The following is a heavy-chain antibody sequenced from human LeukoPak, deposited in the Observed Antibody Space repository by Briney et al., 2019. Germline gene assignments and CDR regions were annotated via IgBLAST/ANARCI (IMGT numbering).Heavy chain of an antibody. CDR2: INPSGGST. D-gene: IGHD6-13*01. V-gene: IGHV1-46*01. Sequence: GASVKVSCKASGYTFTSYYMHWVRQAPGQGLEWMGIINPSGGSTSYAQKFQGRVTMTRDTSISTAYMELSRLRSDDTAVYYCARGARIAAAGKYYFDYWGQGTLVTVSS. CDR3: ARGARIAAAGKYYFDY. CDR1: GYTFTSYY. J-gene: IGHJ4*02.